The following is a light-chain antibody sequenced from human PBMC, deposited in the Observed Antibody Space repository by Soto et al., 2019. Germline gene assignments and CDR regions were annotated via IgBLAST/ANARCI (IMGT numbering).Light chain of an antibody. V-gene: IGKV3-15*01. Sequence: EIVMTQSPFTXSXXPXXXXXXXXRASQNISRSLAWYQQKPGQGPSLLIYGTSTRAGGVPARFSGGGSGTDFTLTISSLEPEDFAVYYCQQRYSWPPITFGQGTRLEIK. CDR2: GTS. J-gene: IGKJ5*01. CDR1: QNISRS. CDR3: QQRYSWPPIT.